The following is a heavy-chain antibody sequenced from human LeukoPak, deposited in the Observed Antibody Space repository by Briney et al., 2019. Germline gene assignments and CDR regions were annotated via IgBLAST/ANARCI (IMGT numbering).Heavy chain of an antibody. CDR1: GYTFTSYY. CDR2: INPSGGST. V-gene: IGHV1-46*01. Sequence: ASVKVSCKASGYTFTSYYMHWVRQAPGQGLEWMGIINPSGGSTSYAQKFQGRVTMTEDTSTDTAYMELSSLRSEDTAVYYCATGGSSITMIVASLQHWGQGTLVTVSS. D-gene: IGHD3-22*01. J-gene: IGHJ1*01. CDR3: ATGGSSITMIVASLQH.